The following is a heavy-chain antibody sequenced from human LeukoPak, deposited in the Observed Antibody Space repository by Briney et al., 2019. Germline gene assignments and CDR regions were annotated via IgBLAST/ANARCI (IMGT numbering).Heavy chain of an antibody. CDR3: ARETGSGSYYKGGLFDY. V-gene: IGHV4-59*12. Sequence: PSETLSLTCTVSGGSISSYYWSWIRQPPGKGLEWIGYIYYSGSTNYNPSLKSRVTISVDTSKNQFSLKLSSVTAADTAVYYCARETGSGSYYKGGLFDYWGQGTLVTVSS. CDR2: IYYSGST. D-gene: IGHD3-10*01. J-gene: IGHJ4*02. CDR1: GGSISSYY.